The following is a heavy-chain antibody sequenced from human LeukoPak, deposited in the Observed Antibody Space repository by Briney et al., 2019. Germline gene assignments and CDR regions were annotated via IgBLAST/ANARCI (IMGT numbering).Heavy chain of an antibody. CDR3: ARHPIAAAVYFDY. CDR1: GGSISRYY. D-gene: IGHD6-13*01. CDR2: IYYSGST. J-gene: IGHJ4*02. V-gene: IGHV4-59*08. Sequence: TSETLSLTCTVSGGSISRYYWSWIRQSPGKGLEWIGYIYYSGSTNYNPSLKSRVTISVDTSKNQFSLKLSSVTAADTAVYYCARHPIAAAVYFDYWGQGTLVT.